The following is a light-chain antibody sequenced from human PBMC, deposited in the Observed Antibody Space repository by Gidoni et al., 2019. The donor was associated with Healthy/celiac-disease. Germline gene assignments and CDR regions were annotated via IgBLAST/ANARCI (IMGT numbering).Light chain of an antibody. CDR3: QQSYSTPST. CDR1: QSISSY. J-gene: IGKJ3*01. CDR2: AAS. Sequence: DIQMTQSPSSLSASVGDRVTITCRASQSISSYLNWYQQKPGKAPNLLIYAASSLQSGVPSRFSGSGSGTDVTLTISSLQPEDFATYYCQQSYSTPSTFXPXTKVXIK. V-gene: IGKV1-39*01.